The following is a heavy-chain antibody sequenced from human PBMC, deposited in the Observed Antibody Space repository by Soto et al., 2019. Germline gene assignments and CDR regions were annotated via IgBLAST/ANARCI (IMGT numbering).Heavy chain of an antibody. CDR2: IKSKTDGGTT. CDR1: GFTFSNAW. CDR3: TTEGHFWSGPAGDDEYFQH. J-gene: IGHJ1*01. D-gene: IGHD3-3*02. V-gene: IGHV3-15*07. Sequence: GGSLRLSCAASGFTFSNAWMNWVRQAPGKGLEWVGRIKSKTDGGTTDYAAPVKDRLTISRDDSKNTLYLQMNSLKTEDTAVYYCTTEGHFWSGPAGDDEYFQHWGQGTLVTVSS.